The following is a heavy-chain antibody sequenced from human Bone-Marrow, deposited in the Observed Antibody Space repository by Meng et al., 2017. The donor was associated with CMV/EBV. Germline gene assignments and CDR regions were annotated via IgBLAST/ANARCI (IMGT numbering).Heavy chain of an antibody. J-gene: IGHJ4*02. CDR2: ISYDGRNK. CDR1: GFTFSSYS. V-gene: IGHV3-30*04. CDR3: ASGVGPTIEGDY. Sequence: GGSLRLSCAASGFTFSSYSMHWVRQAPGKGLEWVAVISYDGRNKYYPDSVKGRFTISRDNSKNTLYLQMNSLRADDTAVYYCASGVGPTIEGDYWGQGTLVTVSS. D-gene: IGHD1-26*01.